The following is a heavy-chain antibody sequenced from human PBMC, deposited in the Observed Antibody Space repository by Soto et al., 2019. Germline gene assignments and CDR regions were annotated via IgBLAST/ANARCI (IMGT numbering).Heavy chain of an antibody. CDR3: ARGGVSTRTFDY. Sequence: PGESLKISCKVSGYSFTNYWIAWVRQMPGKGLELMGIIYPSDSDTRYRPSFQGQVTISADKSISSAYLQWSSLRASDTAMYYCARGGVSTRTFDYWGQGTPVTVSS. CDR2: IYPSDSDT. CDR1: GYSFTNYW. V-gene: IGHV5-51*01. D-gene: IGHD3-3*01. J-gene: IGHJ4*02.